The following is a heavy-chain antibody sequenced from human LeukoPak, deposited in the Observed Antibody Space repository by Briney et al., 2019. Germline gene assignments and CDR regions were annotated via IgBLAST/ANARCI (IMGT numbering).Heavy chain of an antibody. V-gene: IGHV4-30-4*07. CDR3: ARERSSSGWLNWFDP. CDR1: GGSISSGGYS. J-gene: IGHJ5*02. Sequence: SQTLSLTCAVSGGSISSGGYSWSWIRQPPGKGLEWIGYIYYSGSTNYNPSLKSRVTISVDTSKNQFSLKLSSVTAADTAVYYCARERSSSGWLNWFDPWGQGTLVTVSS. CDR2: IYYSGST. D-gene: IGHD6-19*01.